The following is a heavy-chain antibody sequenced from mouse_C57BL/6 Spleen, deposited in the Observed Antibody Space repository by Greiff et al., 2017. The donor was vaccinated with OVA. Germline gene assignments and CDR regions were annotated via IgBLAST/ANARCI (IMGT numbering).Heavy chain of an antibody. V-gene: IGHV1-50*01. D-gene: IGHD2-1*01. CDR1: GYTFTSYW. CDR2: IDPSDSYT. J-gene: IGHJ2*01. Sequence: QVQLQQPGAELVKPGASVKLSCKASGYTFTSYWMQWVKQRPGQGLEWIGEIDPSDSYTTYNQKFKGKATLTVDTSSSTAYMQLSSLTSEDSAVYYCASGGGNYLYYFDYWGQGTTLTVSS. CDR3: ASGGGNYLYYFDY.